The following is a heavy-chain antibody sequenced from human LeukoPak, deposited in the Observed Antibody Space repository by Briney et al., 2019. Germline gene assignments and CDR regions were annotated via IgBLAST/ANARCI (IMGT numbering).Heavy chain of an antibody. J-gene: IGHJ5*02. D-gene: IGHD2-2*01. Sequence: PSETLSLTCTVSGGSISSYYWSWIRQPPGKGLEWIGYIYYSGSTNYNPSLKSRVTISVDTSKNQFSLKLSSVTAADTAVYYCARDGDCSSTSCRYWFDPWGQGTLVTVSS. CDR2: IYYSGST. CDR1: GGSISSYY. V-gene: IGHV4-59*12. CDR3: ARDGDCSSTSCRYWFDP.